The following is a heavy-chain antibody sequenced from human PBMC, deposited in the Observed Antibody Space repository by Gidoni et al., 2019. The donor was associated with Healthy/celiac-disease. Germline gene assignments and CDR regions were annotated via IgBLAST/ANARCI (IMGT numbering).Heavy chain of an antibody. CDR3: ARATATATPAQTPRVWYFDL. J-gene: IGHJ2*01. V-gene: IGHV1-69*01. D-gene: IGHD2-2*01. CDR2: IIPIFGTA. CDR1: GGTFSSYA. Sequence: QVQLVQSGAEVKKPGSSVKVSCKASGGTFSSYASSGVRQAPGQGLEWMGGIIPIFGTANYAQKFQGRVTITADESTSTAYMELSSLRSEDTAVYYCARATATATPAQTPRVWYFDLWGRGTLVTVSS.